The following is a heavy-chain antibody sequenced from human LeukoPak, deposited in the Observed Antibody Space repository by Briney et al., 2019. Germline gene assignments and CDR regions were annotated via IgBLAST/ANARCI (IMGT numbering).Heavy chain of an antibody. V-gene: IGHV4-38-2*02. J-gene: IGHJ4*02. CDR2: IYHSGST. CDR3: ARVLEISPVADY. CDR1: GYSISSGYY. D-gene: IGHD6-19*01. Sequence: PSETLSLTCTVSGYSISSGYYWGWIRQPPGKGLEWIGSIYHSGSTYYNPSLKSRVTISVDTSKTQFSLKLSSVTAADTAVYYCARVLEISPVADYWGQGTLVTVSS.